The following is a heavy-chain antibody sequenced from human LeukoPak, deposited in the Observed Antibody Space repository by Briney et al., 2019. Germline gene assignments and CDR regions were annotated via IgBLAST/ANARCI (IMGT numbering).Heavy chain of an antibody. J-gene: IGHJ5*02. D-gene: IGHD3-3*01. CDR3: ARDLSELRFLEWLSHGNWFDP. CDR1: GYTFTSYG. CDR2: ISAYNGNT. Sequence: ASVKVSCKASGYTFTSYGISWVRQAPGQGLEWMGWISAYNGNTNYAQKLQGRVTMTTDTSTSTAYMELRSLRSDDTAVYYCARDLSELRFLEWLSHGNWFDPWGQGTLVTVSS. V-gene: IGHV1-18*01.